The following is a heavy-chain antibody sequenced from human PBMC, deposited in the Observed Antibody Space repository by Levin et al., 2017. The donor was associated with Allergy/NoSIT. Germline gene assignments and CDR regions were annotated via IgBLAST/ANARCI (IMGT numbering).Heavy chain of an antibody. CDR2: ISYDGSNK. V-gene: IGHV3-30-3*01. CDR3: ARDPALSGIAVAGADY. Sequence: PGGSLRLSCAASGFTFSTFTMHWVRQAPGKGLEWVAVISYDGSNKYYADSVKGRFTISRDNSKNTLYLQMNSLRAEDTAVYYCARDPALSGIAVAGADYWGQGTLVTVSS. J-gene: IGHJ4*02. D-gene: IGHD6-13*01. CDR1: GFTFSTFT.